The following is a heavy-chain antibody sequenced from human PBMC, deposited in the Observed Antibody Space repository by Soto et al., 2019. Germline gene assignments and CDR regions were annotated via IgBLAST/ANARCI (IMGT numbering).Heavy chain of an antibody. Sequence: TSEAPSLTREGSGGAVRRGGYPRGWIRPAPGKGLEWIGAIFNTGSTVYNPTLKSRVTISVDRSKNQLSLSLRSMTAADTADYFCARGVIMVRGIIIGVFFDEWGQGTRVTVSS. CDR3: ARGVIMVRGIIIGVFFDE. D-gene: IGHD3-10*01. J-gene: IGHJ1*01. CDR1: GGAVRRGGYP. CDR2: IFNTGST. V-gene: IGHV4-30-2*01.